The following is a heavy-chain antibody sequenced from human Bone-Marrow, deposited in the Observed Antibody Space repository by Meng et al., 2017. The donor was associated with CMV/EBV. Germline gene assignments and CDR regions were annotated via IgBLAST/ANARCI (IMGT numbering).Heavy chain of an antibody. V-gene: IGHV3-9*01. J-gene: IGHJ6*02. Sequence: GGSLRLSCAASGFTFDDYAMHWVRQAPGKGLEWVSGISWNSGSIGYADSVKGRFTISRDNAKNSLYLQMNSLRAEDTALYYCAKDVGWLRFYGMDVWGQGTTVTVSS. CDR2: ISWNSGSI. CDR3: AKDVGWLRFYGMDV. D-gene: IGHD5-12*01. CDR1: GFTFDDYA.